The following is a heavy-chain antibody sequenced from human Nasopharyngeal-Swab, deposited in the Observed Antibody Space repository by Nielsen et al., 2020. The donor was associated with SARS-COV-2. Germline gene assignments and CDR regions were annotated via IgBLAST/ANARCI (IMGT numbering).Heavy chain of an antibody. CDR3: ARGGSEIDHNFFDL. D-gene: IGHD5-24*01. V-gene: IGHV1-2*06. J-gene: IGHJ4*02. Sequence: ASVKVSCKPSGYTFIDYYIHWVRQAPGQGLEWVGRINPNSGDTNYAQTFQGRLTLTRDTSFGTAYMELTSLRSDDTALFFCARGGSEIDHNFFDLWGQGTLVTVSS. CDR2: INPNSGDT. CDR1: GYTFIDYY.